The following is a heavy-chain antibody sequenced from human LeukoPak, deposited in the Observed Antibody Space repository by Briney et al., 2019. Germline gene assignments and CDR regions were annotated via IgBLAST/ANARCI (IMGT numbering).Heavy chain of an antibody. CDR3: ARTGAYCSGGSCYYYYYYMDV. CDR1: GGSISSSSYY. D-gene: IGHD2-15*01. V-gene: IGHV4-39*07. J-gene: IGHJ6*03. CDR2: IYYSGST. Sequence: PSETLSLTCTVSGGSISSSSYYWGWIRQPPGKGLEWIGSIYYSGSTWSSLKSRVTISVDTSKNQFSLKLSSVTAADTAVYYCARTGAYCSGGSCYYYYYYMDVWGKGTTVAVSS.